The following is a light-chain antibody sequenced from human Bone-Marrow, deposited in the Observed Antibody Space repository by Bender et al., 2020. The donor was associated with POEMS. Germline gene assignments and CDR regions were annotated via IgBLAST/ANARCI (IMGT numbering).Light chain of an antibody. J-gene: IGLJ3*02. CDR2: EDS. CDR1: NSNIGINA. CDR3: STWDDRLNAWL. V-gene: IGLV1-44*01. Sequence: QSVLTQPPSASGTPGQRVDISCSGSNSNIGINAVSWYQQLPGEAPKLLIYEDSRRPSGVPHLFSASKSGSSASLAISGLQSEDAADYYCSTWDDRLNAWLFGGGTKLTVL.